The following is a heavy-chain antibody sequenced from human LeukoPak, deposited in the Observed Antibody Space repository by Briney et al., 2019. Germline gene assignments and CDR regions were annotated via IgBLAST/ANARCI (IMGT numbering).Heavy chain of an antibody. CDR2: IYYSGST. Sequence: SETLSLTCTVSGGSISSYYWSWIRQPPGKGLEWIGYIYYSGSTNYNPSLKSRVTISVDTSKNQFSLKLSPVTAADTAVYYCARDLGKGGYWGQGTLVTVSS. D-gene: IGHD3-16*01. CDR1: GGSISSYY. V-gene: IGHV4-59*01. CDR3: ARDLGKGGY. J-gene: IGHJ4*02.